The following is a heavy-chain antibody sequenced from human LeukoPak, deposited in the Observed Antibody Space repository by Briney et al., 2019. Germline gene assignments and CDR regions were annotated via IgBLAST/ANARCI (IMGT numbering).Heavy chain of an antibody. CDR2: ISSSSSYI. CDR3: ARDMYSSSSWENYYGMDV. Sequence: KPGGSLRLSCAASRFTFSSYSMNWVRQAPGKGLEWVSSISSSSSYIYYADSVKGRFAISRDNAKNSLYLQMNSLRAEDTAVYYCARDMYSSSSWENYYGMDVWGQGTTVTVSS. CDR1: RFTFSSYS. D-gene: IGHD6-6*01. V-gene: IGHV3-21*01. J-gene: IGHJ6*02.